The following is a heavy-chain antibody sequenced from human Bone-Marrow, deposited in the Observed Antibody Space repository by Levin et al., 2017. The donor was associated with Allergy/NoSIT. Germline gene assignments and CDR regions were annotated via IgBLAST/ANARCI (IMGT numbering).Heavy chain of an antibody. D-gene: IGHD4-17*01. CDR2: FAPGNDET. J-gene: IGHJ4*02. CDR3: ATDHGDYAFDH. CDR1: GSTLSELA. V-gene: IGHV1-24*01. Sequence: GESLKISCKVSGSTLSELAIHWVRQAPGQGLEWLGGFAPGNDETIYAKKFQGRVTMTEDTSTDTAYMDLSSLTSEDTAFYYCATDHGDYAFDHWGQGTLVTVSS.